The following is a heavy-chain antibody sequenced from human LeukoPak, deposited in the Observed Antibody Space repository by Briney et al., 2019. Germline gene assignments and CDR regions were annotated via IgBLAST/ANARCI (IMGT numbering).Heavy chain of an antibody. V-gene: IGHV3-48*03. CDR3: ARDRQSGSYYPPGSFDY. Sequence: GGSLRLSCAASGFTFSSYEMNWVRQAPGKGLEWVSYISSSGSTIYYADSVKGRFTISRDNARNSLYLQMNSLRAEDTAVYYCARDRQSGSYYPPGSFDYWGQGTLVTVSS. D-gene: IGHD1-26*01. CDR2: ISSSGSTI. J-gene: IGHJ4*02. CDR1: GFTFSSYE.